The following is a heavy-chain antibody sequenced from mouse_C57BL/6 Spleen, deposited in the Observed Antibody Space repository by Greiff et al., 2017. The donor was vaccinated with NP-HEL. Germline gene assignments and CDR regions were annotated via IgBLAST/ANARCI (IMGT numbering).Heavy chain of an antibody. CDR2: ISSGSSTI. Sequence: EVQLVESGGGLVKPGGSLKLSCAASGFTFSDYGMHWVRQAPEKGLEWVAYISSGSSTIYYADTVKGRFTISRDNAKNTLFLQMTSLRSEDTAMYYCARENYGSSYGGYFDVWGTGTTVTVSS. CDR3: ARENYGSSYGGYFDV. D-gene: IGHD1-1*01. J-gene: IGHJ1*03. CDR1: GFTFSDYG. V-gene: IGHV5-17*01.